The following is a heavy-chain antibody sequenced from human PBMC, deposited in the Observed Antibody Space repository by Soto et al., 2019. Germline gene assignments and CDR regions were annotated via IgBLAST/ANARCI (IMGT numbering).Heavy chain of an antibody. CDR1: GGTFSSYA. D-gene: IGHD3-22*01. Sequence: VASVKVSCKASGGTFSSYAISWVRQAPGQGLEWMGGIIPIFGTANYAQKFQGRVTITADESTSTAYMELSSLRSEDTAVYYCARGRPGWLFPHFDYWGQGTLVTVSS. CDR2: IIPIFGTA. J-gene: IGHJ4*02. V-gene: IGHV1-69*13. CDR3: ARGRPGWLFPHFDY.